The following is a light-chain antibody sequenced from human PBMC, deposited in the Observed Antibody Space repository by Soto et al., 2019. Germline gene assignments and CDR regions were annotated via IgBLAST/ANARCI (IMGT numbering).Light chain of an antibody. CDR2: EVS. V-gene: IGLV2-8*01. J-gene: IGLJ2*01. Sequence: QSALTQPPSASGSPGQSVTISCTGTSSDVGGYNYVSWYQHHPGKAPKLMIYEVSKRPSGVPDRFSGPKSGNTASLTVSGLQAEDEADYYCSSYAGSNGVVFGGGTKLTVL. CDR3: SSYAGSNGVV. CDR1: SSDVGGYNY.